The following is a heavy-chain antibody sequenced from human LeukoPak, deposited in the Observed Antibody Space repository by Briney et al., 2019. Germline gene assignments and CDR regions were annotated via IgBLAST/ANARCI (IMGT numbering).Heavy chain of an antibody. V-gene: IGHV3-23*01. CDR2: ISGSGGST. CDR3: AKANWGSYRFPPFDY. J-gene: IGHJ4*02. Sequence: GGTLRLSCAASGFTSSSYGMSGVRQAPGKGLGGVSAISGSGGSTYYADSVKGRFTISRDNSKNTLYLQMNRLRAEDTAVYYCAKANWGSYRFPPFDYWGQGTLVTVSS. D-gene: IGHD3-16*02. CDR1: GFTSSSYG.